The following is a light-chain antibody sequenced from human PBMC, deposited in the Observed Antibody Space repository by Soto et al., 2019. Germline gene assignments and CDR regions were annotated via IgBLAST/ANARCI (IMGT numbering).Light chain of an antibody. CDR3: QQYGSAPFT. Sequence: EVVLTQSPGTLSLSPGERATLSCRASQNVVYNYLAWFQQNPGQAPRLLIYGASSRATGIPVRFSGSGSGTDFFLTISRVEPEDFAVYYCQQYGSAPFTFGPGTKVDI. CDR2: GAS. CDR1: QNVVYNY. J-gene: IGKJ3*01. V-gene: IGKV3-20*01.